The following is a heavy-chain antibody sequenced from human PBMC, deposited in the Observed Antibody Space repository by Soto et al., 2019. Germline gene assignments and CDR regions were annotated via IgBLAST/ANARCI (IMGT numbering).Heavy chain of an antibody. CDR1: GFTFSSYA. Sequence: PGGSLRLSCAASGFTFSSYAMHWVRQAPGKGLEWVAVISYDGSNKYYADSVKGRFTISRDNSKNTLYLQMNSLRAEDTAVYYCAKGPPGPHTNFGYWGQGTLVTVSS. CDR3: AKGPPGPHTNFGY. D-gene: IGHD2-2*01. CDR2: ISYDGSNK. V-gene: IGHV3-30-3*01. J-gene: IGHJ4*02.